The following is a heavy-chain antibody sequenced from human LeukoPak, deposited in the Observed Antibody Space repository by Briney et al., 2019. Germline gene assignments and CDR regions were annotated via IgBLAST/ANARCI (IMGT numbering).Heavy chain of an antibody. D-gene: IGHD3-22*01. J-gene: IGHJ4*02. CDR1: GYTFINYG. Sequence: ASVKVSCKASGYTFINYGISWVRQAPGQGLEWMGWISVYNGNTNYAQKLQDRVTMTTDTSTSTAYMDLRSLRSDDTAVYYCVRDSYDSSGNYLDYWGQGTLVTVSS. V-gene: IGHV1-18*01. CDR2: ISVYNGNT. CDR3: VRDSYDSSGNYLDY.